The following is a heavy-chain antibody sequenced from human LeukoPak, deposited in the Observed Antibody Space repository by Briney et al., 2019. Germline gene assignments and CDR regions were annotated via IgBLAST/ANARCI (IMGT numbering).Heavy chain of an antibody. CDR2: ISAYNGNT. CDR3: ARDSTVTTSYYYGMDV. CDR1: GYTFTSYG. V-gene: IGHV1-18*01. J-gene: IGHJ6*02. Sequence: ASVKVSCEASGYTFTSYGISWVRQAPGQGLEWMGWISAYNGNTNYAQKLQGRVTMTTDTSTSTAYMELRSLRSDDTAVYYCARDSTVTTSYYYGMDVWGQGTTVTVSS. D-gene: IGHD4-17*01.